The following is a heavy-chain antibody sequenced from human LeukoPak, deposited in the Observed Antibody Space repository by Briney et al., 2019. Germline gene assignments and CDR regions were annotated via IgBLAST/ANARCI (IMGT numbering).Heavy chain of an antibody. J-gene: IGHJ4*02. CDR1: GLNFDDSA. CDR2: ISADGGST. V-gene: IGHV3-43*02. Sequence: GGSLRLSCVASGLNFDDSAMHWVRQAPGKGLEWVSLISADGGSTFSADSVRGRFSISRDNSKNSLHLQMNSLRSEDTAMYYCAKESGKFDYWGQGTLVAVSS. CDR3: AKESGKFDY.